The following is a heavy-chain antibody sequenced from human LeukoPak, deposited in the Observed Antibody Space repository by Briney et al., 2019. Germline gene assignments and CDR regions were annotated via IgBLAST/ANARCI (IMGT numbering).Heavy chain of an antibody. J-gene: IGHJ4*02. D-gene: IGHD4-17*01. CDR1: GGSISSYY. CDR2: IYTSGST. V-gene: IGHV4-4*09. CDR3: ARRGDYALDY. Sequence: SETLSLTCTVSGGSISSYYWSWIRQPPGKGLEWIGYIYTSGSTNYNPSLKSRVAISVDTSKNQFSLKLSSVTAADTAVYYCARRGDYALDYWGQGTLVTVSS.